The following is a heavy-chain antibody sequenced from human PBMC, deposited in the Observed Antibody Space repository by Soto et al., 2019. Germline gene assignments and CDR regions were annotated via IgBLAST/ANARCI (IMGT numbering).Heavy chain of an antibody. Sequence: GSLRLSCVASGFTFSSYSLNWVRQAPGKGLEWVSYISSSSSTIYYADSVKGRFTISRDNAKNSLYLQMNSLRPEDTAVYYCARRSSLDYWGQGTLVTVSS. CDR3: ARRSSLDY. J-gene: IGHJ4*02. V-gene: IGHV3-48*01. CDR2: ISSSSSTI. CDR1: GFTFSSYS. D-gene: IGHD6-13*01.